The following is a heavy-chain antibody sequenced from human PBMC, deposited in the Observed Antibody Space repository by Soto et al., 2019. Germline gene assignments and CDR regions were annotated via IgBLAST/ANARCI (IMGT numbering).Heavy chain of an antibody. CDR1: GYTFTSYA. J-gene: IGHJ3*02. D-gene: IGHD2-15*01. CDR2: INAGNGNT. V-gene: IGHV1-3*01. CDR3: ARDGRYCSGGSCYWGAFDI. Sequence: ASVKVSCKASGYTFTSYAMHWVRQAPGQRLEWMGWINAGNGNTKYSQKFQGRVTITRDTSASTAYMELSSLRSEDTAVYYCARDGRYCSGGSCYWGAFDIWGQGTMVTVSS.